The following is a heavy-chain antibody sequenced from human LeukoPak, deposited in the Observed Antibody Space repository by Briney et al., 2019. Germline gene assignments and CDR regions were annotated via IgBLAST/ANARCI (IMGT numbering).Heavy chain of an antibody. D-gene: IGHD2-2*01. Sequence: SGTLSLTCAVSGVSISSSNWWSWVRQPPGEGLEWIGEIYHSGSTNYNPSLKSRVTISVDKSKNQFSLKLSSVTAADTAVYYCARAKKYCSSTSCYAGGRFDPWGQGTLVTVSS. J-gene: IGHJ5*02. CDR1: GVSISSSNW. V-gene: IGHV4-4*02. CDR2: IYHSGST. CDR3: ARAKKYCSSTSCYAGGRFDP.